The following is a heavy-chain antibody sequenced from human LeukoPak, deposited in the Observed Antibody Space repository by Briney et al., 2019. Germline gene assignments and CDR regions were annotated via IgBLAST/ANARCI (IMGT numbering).Heavy chain of an antibody. CDR3: TKNDVGDYGT. CDR2: VFHTGTA. J-gene: IGHJ5*02. CDR1: GASISRTTYY. V-gene: IGHV4-39*01. Sequence: SETLSLTCSVSGASISRTTYYWGWIRQPPGKGLEWIGSVFHTGTAYYNPSLRSRVTLSVDTSKNQFSLKMSSVTAADTAVYYCTKNDVGDYGTWGQGTLVAVSP. D-gene: IGHD4-17*01.